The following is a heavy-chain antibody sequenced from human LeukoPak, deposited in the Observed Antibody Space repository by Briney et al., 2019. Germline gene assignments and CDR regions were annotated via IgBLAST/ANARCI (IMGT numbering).Heavy chain of an antibody. CDR3: ARAYSFNWFDP. J-gene: IGHJ5*02. Sequence: PSETLSLTCTVSGGSVSSGSYYWSWIRQPPGKGLEWIGYIYYSGSTNYNPSLKSRVTISVDTSKNQFSLKLSSVTAADTAVYYCARAYSFNWFDPWGQGTLVTVSP. D-gene: IGHD2-15*01. V-gene: IGHV4-61*01. CDR2: IYYSGST. CDR1: GGSVSSGSYY.